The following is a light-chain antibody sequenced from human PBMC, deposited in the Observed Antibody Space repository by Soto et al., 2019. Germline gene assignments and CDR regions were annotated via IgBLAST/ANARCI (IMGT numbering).Light chain of an antibody. CDR2: EVT. V-gene: IGLV2-8*01. Sequence: QSALTQPPSASGSPGQSVTISCTGTSSDVGDYNCVSWYQQHPGKAPKLMIYEVTKRPSGVPDRFSGSKSANTASLTVSGLQAEDEADYYCSSYAGSNTVVFGGGTKVTVL. J-gene: IGLJ2*01. CDR3: SSYAGSNTVV. CDR1: SSDVGDYNC.